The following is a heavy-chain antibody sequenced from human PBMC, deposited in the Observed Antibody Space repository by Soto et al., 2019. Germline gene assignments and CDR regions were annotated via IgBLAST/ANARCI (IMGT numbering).Heavy chain of an antibody. V-gene: IGHV5-51*01. CDR1: GYSFTSCW. J-gene: IGHJ4*02. D-gene: IGHD2-2*02. CDR2: IYPGDSDT. Sequence: PGESLKISCKGSGYSFTSCWIGWVRQMPGKGLEWMGIIYPGDSDTRYSPSFQGQVTISADKSISTAYLQWSSLKASDTAMYYCARLKGCSSTSCYRARYYFDYWGQGTLVTVSS. CDR3: ARLKGCSSTSCYRARYYFDY.